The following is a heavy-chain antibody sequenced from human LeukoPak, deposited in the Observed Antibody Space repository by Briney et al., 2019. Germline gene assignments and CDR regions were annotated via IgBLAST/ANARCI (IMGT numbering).Heavy chain of an antibody. CDR3: ARDWFHAIDY. V-gene: IGHV3-66*01. CDR1: GFTVSSNY. J-gene: IGHJ4*02. D-gene: IGHD2/OR15-2a*01. CDR2: IYGGGTT. Sequence: GGSLRLSCAASGFTVSSNYMSWVRQAPGKGLQWVSIIYGGGTTFYADSVKGRFSISRDNSKNTMSLHMNSLRAEDTAVYYCARDWFHAIDYWGQGTLVTVSS.